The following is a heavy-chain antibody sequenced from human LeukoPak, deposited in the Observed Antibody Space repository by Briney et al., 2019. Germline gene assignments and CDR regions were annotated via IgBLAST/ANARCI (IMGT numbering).Heavy chain of an antibody. CDR2: IYYSGST. CDR3: ARAGGQWLTSYYFDY. D-gene: IGHD6-19*01. CDR1: GGSISSSSYY. V-gene: IGHV4-39*07. J-gene: IGHJ4*02. Sequence: SETLSLTCTVSGGSISSSSYYWGWIRQPPGKGLEWIGSIYYSGSTNYNPSLKSRVTISVDTSKNQFSLKLSSVTAADTAVYYCARAGGQWLTSYYFDYWGQGTLVTVSS.